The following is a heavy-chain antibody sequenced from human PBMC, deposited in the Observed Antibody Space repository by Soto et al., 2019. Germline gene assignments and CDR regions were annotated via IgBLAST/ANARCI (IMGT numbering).Heavy chain of an antibody. J-gene: IGHJ6*02. CDR2: VYQSGGT. CDR3: GAVASSADFYCKDF. V-gene: IGHV4-34*01. Sequence: SETLSLTCAVYGGSSSSYYWSWIRQPPGKGLEWIGEVYQSGGTNYNPSLKSRVTISEDTSKNQVSLKLKAVTAADTAVYYCGAVASSADFYCKDFWGQGTTVT. D-gene: IGHD6-19*01. CDR1: GGSSSSYY.